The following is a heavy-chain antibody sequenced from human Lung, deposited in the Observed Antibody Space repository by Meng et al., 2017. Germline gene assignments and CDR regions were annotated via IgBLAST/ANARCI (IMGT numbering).Heavy chain of an antibody. D-gene: IGHD3-9*01. J-gene: IGHJ4*02. Sequence: QVQLVQSGAEVKKTGASVKFSCKASGYTFTGYSIHWVRQAPGPGLEWMGRINPNSGVTNYAQKFEGRVTMTRDTSISTAYMELSRLRSDDTAVYYCARFDPRAYWGQGTLVTVSS. V-gene: IGHV1-2*06. CDR3: ARFDPRAY. CDR2: INPNSGVT. CDR1: GYTFTGYS.